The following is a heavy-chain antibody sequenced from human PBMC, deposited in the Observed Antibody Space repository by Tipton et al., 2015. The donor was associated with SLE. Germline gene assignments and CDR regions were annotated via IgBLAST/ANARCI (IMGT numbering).Heavy chain of an antibody. V-gene: IGHV4-59*08. J-gene: IGHJ5*02. CDR3: ARRGVVSRFDP. D-gene: IGHD2-8*02. Sequence: TLSLTCSVSGGSISGYSWSWVRQPPGKGLEWIGYIYYSGSTNYNPSLKSRVTLSVDTSKNQCFLKLNSVTAADTAVYYCARRGVVSRFDPWGQGTLVTVSS. CDR2: IYYSGST. CDR1: GGSISGYS.